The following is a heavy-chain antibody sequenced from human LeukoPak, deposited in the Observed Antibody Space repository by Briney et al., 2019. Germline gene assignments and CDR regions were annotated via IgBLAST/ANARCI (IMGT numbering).Heavy chain of an antibody. V-gene: IGHV3-43*02. D-gene: IGHD3-9*01. CDR2: ISGDGGST. Sequence: GGSLRLSCAASGFTFDDYAMHWVRQAPGKGLEWVSLISGDGGSTYYADSVKGRFTISRDNSKNSLYLQMNSLRTEDTALYYCAKDMGPRYFDWLLYGPYYYYGMDVWGQGTTVTVPS. CDR3: AKDMGPRYFDWLLYGPYYYYGMDV. J-gene: IGHJ6*02. CDR1: GFTFDDYA.